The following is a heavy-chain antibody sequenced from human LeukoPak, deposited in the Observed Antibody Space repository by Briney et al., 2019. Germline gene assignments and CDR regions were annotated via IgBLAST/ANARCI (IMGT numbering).Heavy chain of an antibody. Sequence: PSETLSLTCAVYGGSFSGYYWSWIRQPPGKGLEWIGEINHSGSTNYNPSLKSRVTISVDTSKNQFSLKLSSVTAADTAVYYCARDYGDPYYYYMDVWGKGTTVTVSS. D-gene: IGHD4-17*01. V-gene: IGHV4-34*01. CDR1: GGSFSGYY. CDR3: ARDYGDPYYYYMDV. CDR2: INHSGST. J-gene: IGHJ6*03.